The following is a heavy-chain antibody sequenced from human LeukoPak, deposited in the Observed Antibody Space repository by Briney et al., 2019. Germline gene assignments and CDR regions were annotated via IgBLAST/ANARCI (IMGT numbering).Heavy chain of an antibody. J-gene: IGHJ4*02. D-gene: IGHD5-18*01. CDR1: GFTFSSYG. Sequence: GGSLRLSCAASGFTFSSYGMSWVRQAPGKGLEWVSAISGSGGSTYYADSVKGRFTISRDNSKNTLYLQMNSLRAEDTAVYYCAKLGTRGYSYGYLVYWGQGTLVTVSS. CDR3: AKLGTRGYSYGYLVY. V-gene: IGHV3-23*01. CDR2: ISGSGGST.